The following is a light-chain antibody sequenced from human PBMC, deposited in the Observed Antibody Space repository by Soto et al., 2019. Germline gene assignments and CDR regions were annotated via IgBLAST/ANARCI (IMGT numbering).Light chain of an antibody. J-gene: IGKJ1*01. CDR1: QSISSY. Sequence: DIQMTQSPSSLSASVGDTVTITCRASQSISSYLNWYQQKPGKAPKLLIYAASSLESGVPPRFSGSGSGTEFTLTISSLQPEDFATYYCQKSYNTWTFGQGTKVEIK. CDR3: QKSYNTWT. V-gene: IGKV1-39*01. CDR2: AAS.